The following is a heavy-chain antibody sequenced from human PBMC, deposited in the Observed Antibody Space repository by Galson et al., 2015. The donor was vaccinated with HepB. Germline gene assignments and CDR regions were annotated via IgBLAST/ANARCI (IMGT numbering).Heavy chain of an antibody. CDR3: AKVLSYDSSGYYLGSDY. J-gene: IGHJ4*02. CDR2: ISYDGSNK. D-gene: IGHD3-22*01. V-gene: IGHV3-30*04. CDR1: GFTFSSYA. Sequence: SLRLSCAASGFTFSSYAMHWVRQAPGKGLEWVAVISYDGSNKYYADSVKGRFTISRDNSKNTLYLQMNSLRAEDTAVYYCAKVLSYDSSGYYLGSDYWGQGTLVTVSS.